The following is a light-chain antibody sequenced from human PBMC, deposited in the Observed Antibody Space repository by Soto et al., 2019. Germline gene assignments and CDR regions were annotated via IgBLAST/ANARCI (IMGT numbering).Light chain of an antibody. Sequence: EAVVTQYPATLSLSPGERATLSCRASQRIGSYLVWYQQKPGQAPRLLIYDASKRAPGIPARFGGSGSGTDFTLTISSLEAEDFAISYCQQRSNYPFTFSPGTKVDIK. V-gene: IGKV3-11*01. CDR1: QRIGSY. CDR3: QQRSNYPFT. CDR2: DAS. J-gene: IGKJ3*01.